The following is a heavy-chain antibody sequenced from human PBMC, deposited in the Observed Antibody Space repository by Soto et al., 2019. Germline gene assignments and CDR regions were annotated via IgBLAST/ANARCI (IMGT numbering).Heavy chain of an antibody. J-gene: IGHJ5*02. CDR1: GGSISSYY. V-gene: IGHV4-59*01. Sequence: PSETLSLTCTFSGGSISSYYWSLIRQPPGKGLEWIGYIYYSGSTNYNPSLKSRVTISVDTSKNQFPLKLSSVTAADTAVYYCARVTSVAGTRWFDPWGQGTLVTVSS. CDR2: IYYSGST. CDR3: ARVTSVAGTRWFDP. D-gene: IGHD6-19*01.